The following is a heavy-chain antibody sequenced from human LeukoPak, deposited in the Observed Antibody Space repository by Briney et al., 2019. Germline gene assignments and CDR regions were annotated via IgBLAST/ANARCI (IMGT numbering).Heavy chain of an antibody. Sequence: SETLSLTCTVSGGSVNSGRYYWTWIRQPAGKGLEWIGRLYTNDNTNYNPSLESRVSISLDTSKSQFYLQLTSVTAADTAVYFCARGVVTDDYYMDVWGTGTTVTVSS. J-gene: IGHJ6*03. CDR3: ARGVVTDDYYMDV. V-gene: IGHV4-61*02. D-gene: IGHD2-21*02. CDR2: LYTNDNT. CDR1: GGSVNSGRYY.